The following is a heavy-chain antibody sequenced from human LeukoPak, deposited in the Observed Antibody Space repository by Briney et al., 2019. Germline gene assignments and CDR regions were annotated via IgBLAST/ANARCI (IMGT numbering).Heavy chain of an antibody. Sequence: GGSLRLSCAASGFTFSSYGMHWVRQAPGKGLEWVAVISYDGSNKYYADSVKGRFTISRDNSKNTLYLQMNSLRAEDTAVYYCAKGLRIAAIDYWGQGTLVTVSS. CDR3: AKGLRIAAIDY. V-gene: IGHV3-30*18. D-gene: IGHD6-6*01. CDR2: ISYDGSNK. CDR1: GFTFSSYG. J-gene: IGHJ4*02.